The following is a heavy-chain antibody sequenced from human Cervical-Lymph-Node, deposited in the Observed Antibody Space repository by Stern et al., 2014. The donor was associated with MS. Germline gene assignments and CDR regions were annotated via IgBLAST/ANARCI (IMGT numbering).Heavy chain of an antibody. D-gene: IGHD3-10*01. J-gene: IGHJ4*02. Sequence: EVKLVESGGGVVKPGGSLRLSCAASGFTFSSYSMTWVSQAPGKGLEWVSCISSGSSYIYYADSVKGRFTISRDNAKNSLYLQMNSLRAEDTAVYYCARDTITMVRGGYYFDYWGQGTLVTVSS. CDR3: ARDTITMVRGGYYFDY. CDR1: GFTFSSYS. V-gene: IGHV3-21*01. CDR2: ISSGSSYI.